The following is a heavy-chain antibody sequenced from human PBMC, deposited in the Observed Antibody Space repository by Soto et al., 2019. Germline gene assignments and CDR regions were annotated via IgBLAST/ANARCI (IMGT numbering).Heavy chain of an antibody. Sequence: GGSLRLSCAASGFTFSNYAMNWVRQAPGKGLEWVSAISNSFSDGNTHYSDSVKGRFTISRDNDKNTVFLEMNSLRAEDTAVYYCAKVFSPDGGNQFAYWGQGTLVIVSS. V-gene: IGHV3-23*01. CDR2: ISNSFSDGNT. CDR3: AKVFSPDGGNQFAY. CDR1: GFTFSNYA. D-gene: IGHD1-1*01. J-gene: IGHJ4*02.